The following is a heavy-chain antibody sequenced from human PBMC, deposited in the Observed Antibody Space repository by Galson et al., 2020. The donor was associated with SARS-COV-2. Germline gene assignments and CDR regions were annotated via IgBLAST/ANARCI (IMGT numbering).Heavy chain of an antibody. Sequence: GESLKISCAASGLTFNIYAMAWVRQVPGKGLEWVSAITASGGVTHYADSVRGRFTVSRDNSKKTLYLQMNSLRAEDTAVYFCARDRDSTTFYAGDYWGQGTRVTVSS. J-gene: IGHJ4*02. D-gene: IGHD3-22*01. CDR2: ITASGGVT. CDR3: ARDRDSTTFYAGDY. V-gene: IGHV3-23*01. CDR1: GLTFNIYA.